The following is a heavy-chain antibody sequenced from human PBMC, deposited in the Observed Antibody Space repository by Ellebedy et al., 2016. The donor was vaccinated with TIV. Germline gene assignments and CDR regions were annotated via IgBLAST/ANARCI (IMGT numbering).Heavy chain of an antibody. CDR2: ISGSGRYK. CDR3: SRGAHYYASGSYYNGYFDV. Sequence: GESLKISCAASGFTFSNCTMNWVRQAPGKGLEWVSSISGSGRYKYYADSMKGRFTVSRDNAKNSLYLEMNSLRAEDTAVYYCSRGAHYYASGSYYNGYFDVWGRGTLVTVSS. V-gene: IGHV3-21*06. D-gene: IGHD3-10*01. CDR1: GFTFSNCT. J-gene: IGHJ2*01.